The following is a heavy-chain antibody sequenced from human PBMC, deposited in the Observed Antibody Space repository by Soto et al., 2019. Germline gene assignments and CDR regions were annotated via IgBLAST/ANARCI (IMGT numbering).Heavy chain of an antibody. J-gene: IGHJ4*02. CDR2: IYYSGST. CDR1: GGSISSGGYY. CDR3: ARAKGITMIVNY. Sequence: SDTLSLTCTVSGGSISSGGYYWSWIRQHPGKGLEWIGYIYYSGSTYYNPSLKSRVTISVDTSKNQFSLKLSSVTAADTAVYYCARAKGITMIVNYWGQGTLVTVSS. D-gene: IGHD3-22*01. V-gene: IGHV4-31*03.